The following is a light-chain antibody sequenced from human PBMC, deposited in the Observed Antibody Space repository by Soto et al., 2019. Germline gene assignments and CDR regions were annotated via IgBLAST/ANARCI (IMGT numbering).Light chain of an antibody. J-gene: IGLJ2*01. CDR2: EDS. CDR3: CSYAGSSNVV. CDR1: SSDVGSYNL. Sequence: QSVLTQPASVSGSPGQSITISCTGISSDVGSYNLVSWYQHHPGKAPKLIIFEDSKRPSGVSDRFSGSDSGNTASLTISGLQAEDEANYYCCSYAGSSNVVFGGGTKVTVL. V-gene: IGLV2-23*01.